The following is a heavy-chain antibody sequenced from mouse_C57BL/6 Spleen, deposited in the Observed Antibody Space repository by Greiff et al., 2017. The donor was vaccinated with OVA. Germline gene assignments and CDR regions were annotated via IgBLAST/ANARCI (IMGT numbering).Heavy chain of an antibody. CDR2: IDPSDSST. V-gene: IGHV1-50*01. Sequence: QVQLQQPGAELVKPGASVKLSCKASGYTFTSYWMQWVKQRPGPGLEWIGEIDPSDSSTNYNQKFKGKATLTVDTSSSTAYMQLSSLTSEDSAVYYCASKVVANPFDYWGQGTTLTVSS. J-gene: IGHJ2*01. CDR1: GYTFTSYW. D-gene: IGHD1-1*01. CDR3: ASKVVANPFDY.